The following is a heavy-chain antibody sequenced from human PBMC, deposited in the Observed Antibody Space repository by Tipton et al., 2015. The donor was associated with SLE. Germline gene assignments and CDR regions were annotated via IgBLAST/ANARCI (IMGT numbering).Heavy chain of an antibody. D-gene: IGHD6-6*01. CDR2: IYTSGST. CDR3: ARGTIAARRLDY. CDR1: GGSISSGSYC. Sequence: GLVKPSETLSLTCTVSGGSISSGSYCWSWIRQPAGKGLEWIGYIYTSGSTNYNPSLKSRVTISVDTSKNQFSLKLNSVTAADTAVYYCARGTIAARRLDYWGQGTLVTVSS. J-gene: IGHJ4*02. V-gene: IGHV4-61*02.